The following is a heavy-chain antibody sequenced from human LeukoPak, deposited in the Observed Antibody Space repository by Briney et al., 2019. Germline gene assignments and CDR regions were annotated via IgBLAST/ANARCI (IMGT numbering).Heavy chain of an antibody. Sequence: SQTLSLTCTVSGGSISSGSYYWSWIRQPAGKGLEWIGRIYTSGSTNYNPSLKRRVTISVDTSKNQFSLKLSSVTAADTAVYYCARLSRHGSGSSWGQGTLVTVSS. CDR1: GGSISSGSYY. CDR3: ARLSRHGSGSS. CDR2: IYTSGST. V-gene: IGHV4-61*02. J-gene: IGHJ4*02. D-gene: IGHD3-10*01.